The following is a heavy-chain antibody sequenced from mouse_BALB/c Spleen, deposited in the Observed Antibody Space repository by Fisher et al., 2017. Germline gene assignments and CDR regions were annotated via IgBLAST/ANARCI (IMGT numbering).Heavy chain of an antibody. Sequence: GRFTISRDNAKNTLYLQMSSLKSEDTAMYYCARAEPDWYFDVWGAGTTVTVSS. CDR3: ARAEPDWYFDV. V-gene: IGHV5-6-3*01. J-gene: IGHJ1*01. D-gene: IGHD6-1*01.